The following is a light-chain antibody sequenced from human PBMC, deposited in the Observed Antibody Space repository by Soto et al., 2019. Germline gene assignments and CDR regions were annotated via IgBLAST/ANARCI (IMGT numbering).Light chain of an antibody. J-gene: IGKJ4*01. V-gene: IGKV3-11*01. CDR3: QQRYNWPTLT. CDR2: DAT. CDR1: QTVSNSY. Sequence: ETVLTQSPGSLSLSLAASATLSCRASQTVSNSYLAWYQQKPGQAPSLLIYDATHRATGIPARFSGSGSGTDFTLTISSLEPDDLGVYYCQQRYNWPTLTFGGGTKVDIK.